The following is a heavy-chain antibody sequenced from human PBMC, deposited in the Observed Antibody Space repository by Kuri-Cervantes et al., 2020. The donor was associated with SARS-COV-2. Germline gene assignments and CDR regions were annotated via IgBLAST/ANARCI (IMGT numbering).Heavy chain of an antibody. CDR1: GFTFSSYS. Sequence: GESLKISCAASGFTFSSYSMNWVRQAPGKGLEWVSSISSSSYIYYADSVKGRFTISRDNAKNSLYLQMNSLRAKDTAVYYCARAQRGLMVALDYWGQGTLVTVSS. CDR2: ISSSSYI. V-gene: IGHV3-21*01. D-gene: IGHD5-12*01. CDR3: ARAQRGLMVALDY. J-gene: IGHJ4*02.